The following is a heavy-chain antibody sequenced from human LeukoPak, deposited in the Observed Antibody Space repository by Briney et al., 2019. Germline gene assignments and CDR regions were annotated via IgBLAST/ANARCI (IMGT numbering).Heavy chain of an antibody. Sequence: SETLSLTCTVSGGSISSNDYYWDWIRQPPGMGLEYIGSIYYSGSTYYNPSLKSRVTISVDTSKNQFSLKLSSVTAADTAVYYCARITDRTIFGEIMHGFDVWGQGTPVTVSS. CDR3: ARITDRTIFGEIMHGFDV. J-gene: IGHJ3*01. V-gene: IGHV4-39*01. CDR1: GGSISSNDYY. D-gene: IGHD3-3*01. CDR2: IYYSGST.